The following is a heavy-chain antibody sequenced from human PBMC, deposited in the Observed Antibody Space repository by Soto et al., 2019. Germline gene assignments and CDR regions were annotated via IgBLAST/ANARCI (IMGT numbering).Heavy chain of an antibody. Sequence: EVRLWESGGGLVQPGGSLRLSCGGSGFIFSSNAMSWVRQAPGKGLEWVSSISGDGYSADYADSVKGRFTVSRHNSKSPPYLQRTSLRPEATAVYYCRNRNYYGQGNFALAKWGQGTLVTVSS. CDR3: RNRNYYGQGNFALAK. J-gene: IGHJ4*03. CDR2: ISGDGYSA. CDR1: GFIFSSNA. V-gene: IGHV3-23*01. D-gene: IGHD3-10*01.